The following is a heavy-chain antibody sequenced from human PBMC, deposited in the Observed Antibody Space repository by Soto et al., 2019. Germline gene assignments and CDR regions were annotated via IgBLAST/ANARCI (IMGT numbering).Heavy chain of an antibody. V-gene: IGHV4-31*03. D-gene: IGHD3-9*01. CDR2: IYYSGST. CDR3: AREYSIGGILTGYYVPWFDP. CDR1: GGSISSGGYY. Sequence: QVQLQESGPGLVKPSQTLSLTCTVSGGSISSGGYYWSWIRQHPGKGLEWIGYIYYSGSTYYNPSLKSRFTISVDTSKNQFSLKLSSVTAADTAVYYCAREYSIGGILTGYYVPWFDPWGQGTLVTVSS. J-gene: IGHJ5*02.